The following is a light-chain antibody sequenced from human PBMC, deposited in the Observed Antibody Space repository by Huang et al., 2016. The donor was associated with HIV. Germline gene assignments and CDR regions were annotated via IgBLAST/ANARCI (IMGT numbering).Light chain of an antibody. CDR1: QSVSIN. CDR3: QQYNDWPPVSYT. J-gene: IGKJ2*01. V-gene: IGKV3-15*01. Sequence: EILLPQSPATLSGSPGARPPLSCRASQSVSINLAWDQQKPGQAPRLLLYGASTRATGIPARCSGSGSGTEVTLTISSLQSEDYALYYCQQYNDWPPVSYTFGQGTKLEIK. CDR2: GAS.